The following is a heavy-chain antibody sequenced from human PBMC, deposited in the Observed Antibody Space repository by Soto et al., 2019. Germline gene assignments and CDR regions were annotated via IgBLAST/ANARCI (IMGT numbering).Heavy chain of an antibody. CDR1: GFTFSSYA. Sequence: EVQLLESGGGLVQPGGSLRLSCAASGFTFSSYAINWVRQAPGKGLEWVSAISGSGGSTYYADSVKGRFTISRDNSKNTLYLQMNSLRAEDTAVYYCAKAHSSTSYSYWGQRTLVTVSS. CDR2: ISGSGGST. D-gene: IGHD2-2*01. V-gene: IGHV3-23*01. J-gene: IGHJ4*02. CDR3: AKAHSSTSYSY.